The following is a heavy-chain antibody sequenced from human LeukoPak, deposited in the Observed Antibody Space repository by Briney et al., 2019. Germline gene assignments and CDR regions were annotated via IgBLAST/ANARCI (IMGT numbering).Heavy chain of an antibody. Sequence: ASVKVSCKTSGYTFSNYGVSWVRQAPGQGLEWMGWISAYNNNTNYAQKFQGRVTITADESTSTAYMELSSLRSEDTAVYYCARVGSAAGALFKAYYYYMDVWGKGTTVTVSS. CDR3: ARVGSAAGALFKAYYYYMDV. J-gene: IGHJ6*03. CDR1: GYTFSNYG. D-gene: IGHD6-13*01. V-gene: IGHV1-18*01. CDR2: ISAYNNNT.